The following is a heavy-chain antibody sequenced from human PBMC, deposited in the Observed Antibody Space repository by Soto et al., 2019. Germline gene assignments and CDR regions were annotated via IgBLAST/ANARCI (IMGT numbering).Heavy chain of an antibody. CDR2: IYPGDSDT. V-gene: IGHV5-51*01. CDR1: GYTFTTNW. J-gene: IGHJ4*02. Sequence: GESLKISCKVSGYTFTTNWIGWVRQMPGKGLEWMGIIYPGDSDTIYSPSFRGQVTISVDKSINTAYLQWTSLKASDTAMYYCATFYGDFDFWGQGTPVTVSS. D-gene: IGHD2-21*01. CDR3: ATFYGDFDF.